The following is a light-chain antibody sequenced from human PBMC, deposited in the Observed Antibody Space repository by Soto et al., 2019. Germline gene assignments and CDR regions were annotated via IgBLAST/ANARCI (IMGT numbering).Light chain of an antibody. J-gene: IGKJ3*01. Sequence: DLVMTQSPLSLPVTPGEPASISCSSSQTLLHTNGYNYLESYLQKPGQSPQLLIYLGPDRASGVPDRFSGSGSGTDFTLKISRVEAEYVGGYYCMQGLSGFTFGPGTKVEIK. CDR1: QTLLHTNGYNY. V-gene: IGKV2-28*01. CDR2: LGP. CDR3: MQGLSGFT.